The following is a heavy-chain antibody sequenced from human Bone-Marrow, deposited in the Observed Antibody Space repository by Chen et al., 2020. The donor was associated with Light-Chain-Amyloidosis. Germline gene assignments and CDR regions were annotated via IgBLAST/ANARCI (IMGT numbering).Heavy chain of an antibody. CDR3: ARLGRTVVPAANDAFDI. CDR2: IYYSGST. CDR1: GGSISSSSYY. D-gene: IGHD2-2*01. J-gene: IGHJ3*02. Sequence: QLQLQESGPGLVKPSETLSLTCTVSGGSISSSSYYWGWIRQPPGKGLEWSGSIYYSGSTYYNPSLKSRVTISVDTSKNQFSLKLSSVTAADTAVYYCARLGRTVVPAANDAFDIWGQGTMVTVSS. V-gene: IGHV4-39*01.